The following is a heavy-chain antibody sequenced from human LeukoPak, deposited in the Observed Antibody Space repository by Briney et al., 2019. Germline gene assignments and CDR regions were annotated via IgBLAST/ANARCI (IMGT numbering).Heavy chain of an antibody. CDR1: GGSISSGSYY. D-gene: IGHD1-14*01. J-gene: IGHJ4*02. V-gene: IGHV4-61*02. CDR2: IYTSGST. CDR3: ASDIAGGCYFDH. Sequence: SETLSLTCTVSGGSISSGSYYWSWIRQPAGXXXXXXGRIYTSGSTNYNPSLKSRVTISVDTSKNQFSLKLSSVTAADTAVYYCASDIAGGCYFDHWGQGTLVTVSS.